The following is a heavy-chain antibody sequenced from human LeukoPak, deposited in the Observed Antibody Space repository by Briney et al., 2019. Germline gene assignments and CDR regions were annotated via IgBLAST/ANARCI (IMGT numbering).Heavy chain of an antibody. CDR2: IYTSGST. V-gene: IGHV4-61*02. CDR1: GGSISSGRYY. CDR3: ARAGYRYTVLFDY. D-gene: IGHD3-16*02. J-gene: IGHJ4*02. Sequence: SETLSLTCTVSGGSISSGRYYWGWIRQPAGKGLEWIGRIYTSGSTNYNPSLKSRVTISVDTSKNQFSLKLSSVTAADTAVYYCARAGYRYTVLFDYWGQGTLVTVSS.